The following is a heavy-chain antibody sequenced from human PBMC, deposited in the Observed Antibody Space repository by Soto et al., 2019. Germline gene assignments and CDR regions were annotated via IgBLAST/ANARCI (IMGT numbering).Heavy chain of an antibody. J-gene: IGHJ4*02. CDR1: GFTISECS. V-gene: IGHV3-48*02. D-gene: IGHD6-13*01. CDR2: ITIRTGNV. Sequence: GWSLKHSCEASGFTISECSMNWVRQAPGKGLEWLAYITIRTGNVLYADSVRGRFTISADNAENSVILQMNSLRDEDSAVYFCVREPDSSSWYPAPDYWGQGT. CDR3: VREPDSSSWYPAPDY.